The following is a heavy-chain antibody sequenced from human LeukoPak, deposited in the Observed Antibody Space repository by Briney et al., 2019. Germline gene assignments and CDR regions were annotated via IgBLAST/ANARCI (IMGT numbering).Heavy chain of an antibody. J-gene: IGHJ4*02. CDR1: GGSISSGGYY. CDR3: ARDYGSGYRRALTY. D-gene: IGHD5-12*01. CDR2: IYHSGST. V-gene: IGHV4-30-2*01. Sequence: PSETLSLTCTVSGGSISSGGYYWSWIRQPPGKGLEWIGYIYHSGSTYYNPSLKSRVTISVDRSKNQFSLKLSSVTAADTAVYYCARDYGSGYRRALTYWGQGTLVTVSS.